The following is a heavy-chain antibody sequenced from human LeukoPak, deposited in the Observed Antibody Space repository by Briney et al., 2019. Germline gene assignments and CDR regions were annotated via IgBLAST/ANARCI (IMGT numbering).Heavy chain of an antibody. D-gene: IGHD6-19*01. Sequence: PGGSLRLSCAASGFTFSSYAMSWVRQAPGKGLEWVSAISGSGGSTNYADSVKGRFTISRDNSKNTLYLQMNSLRGEDTALYYCARSRIEVAGTGGFEYWGQGTLVTVSS. J-gene: IGHJ4*02. V-gene: IGHV3-23*01. CDR3: ARSRIEVAGTGGFEY. CDR2: ISGSGGST. CDR1: GFTFSSYA.